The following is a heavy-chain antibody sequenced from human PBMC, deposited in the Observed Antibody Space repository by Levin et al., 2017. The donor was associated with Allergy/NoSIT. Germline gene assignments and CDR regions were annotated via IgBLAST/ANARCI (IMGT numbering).Heavy chain of an antibody. CDR3: ARARYDILTGYSANWFDP. D-gene: IGHD3-9*01. J-gene: IGHJ5*02. CDR2: IYYSGST. V-gene: IGHV4-61*01. Sequence: SETLSLTCTVSGGSVSSGSYYWSWIRQPPGKGLEWIGYIYYSGSTNYNPSLKSRVTISVDTSKNQFSLKLSSVTAADTAVYYCARARYDILTGYSANWFDPWGQGTLVTVSS. CDR1: GGSVSSGSYY.